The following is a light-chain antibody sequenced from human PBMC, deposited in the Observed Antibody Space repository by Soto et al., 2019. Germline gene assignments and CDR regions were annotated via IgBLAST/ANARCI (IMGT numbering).Light chain of an antibody. CDR1: QSLLHSSGYNY. Sequence: DIVMTQSPLSLRVTPGEPASISCRSSQSLLHSSGYNYLHWYLQKPGQSPQLLISLGSDRASGVPDRFSGSGSGTDFTLKITRVEAEDVGVYYCMQPLQTPWTFGQGTKVDIK. V-gene: IGKV2-28*01. CDR3: MQPLQTPWT. J-gene: IGKJ1*01. CDR2: LGS.